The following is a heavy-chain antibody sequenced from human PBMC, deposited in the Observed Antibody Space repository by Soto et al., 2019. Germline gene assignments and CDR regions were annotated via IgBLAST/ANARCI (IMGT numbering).Heavy chain of an antibody. CDR3: ARFVVVPAAMRAGPFDY. CDR1: GGSISSGGYY. V-gene: IGHV4-31*03. CDR2: IYYSGST. D-gene: IGHD2-2*01. Sequence: SETLSLTCTVSGGSISSGGYYWSWIRQHPGKGLEWIGDIYYSGSTYYNPSLKSRVTISVDTSKNQFSLKLSSVTAADTAVYYCARFVVVPAAMRAGPFDYWGQGTLVTVSS. J-gene: IGHJ4*02.